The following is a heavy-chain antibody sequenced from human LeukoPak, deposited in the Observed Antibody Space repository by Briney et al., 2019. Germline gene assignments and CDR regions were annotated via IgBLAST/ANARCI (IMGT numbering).Heavy chain of an antibody. Sequence: GESLKISCKGSGYSFTNFWIGWVRQMPEKGLEWMGIIYPGDSDTRYSPSFQGQVTISADKSISTAYLQWSSLKASDTAMYYCATSYSSSDYYYGLDVWGQGTTVTVSS. CDR1: GYSFTNFW. CDR3: ATSYSSSDYYYGLDV. D-gene: IGHD6-6*01. CDR2: IYPGDSDT. J-gene: IGHJ6*02. V-gene: IGHV5-51*01.